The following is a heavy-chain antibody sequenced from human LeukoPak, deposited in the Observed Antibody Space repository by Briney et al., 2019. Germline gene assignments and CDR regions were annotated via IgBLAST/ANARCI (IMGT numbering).Heavy chain of an antibody. J-gene: IGHJ6*03. CDR2: IRQDGSEK. CDR3: ARERSGYDFYYYYMDV. Sequence: PGGSLRLSCAASGFTFSSHWMSWVRQAQGKGLEWVGNIRQDGSEKYYVDSVKGRFTISRDNAKNALYLQMNSLRAEDTAVYYCARERSGYDFYYYYMDVWGKGTTVTVSS. V-gene: IGHV3-7*01. D-gene: IGHD5-12*01. CDR1: GFTFSSHW.